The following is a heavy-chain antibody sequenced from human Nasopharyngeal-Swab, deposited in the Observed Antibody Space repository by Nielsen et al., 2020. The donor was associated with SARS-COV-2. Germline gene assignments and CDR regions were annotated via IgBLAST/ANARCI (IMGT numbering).Heavy chain of an antibody. D-gene: IGHD2-15*01. Sequence: GESLKISCVASGFTVSGSFMSWVRQAPGKGLEWVSLFHTGDDTNYADAVKGRFTISRGSSKSTMYLQMSSLRGEDTAVYYCARSGARHRGPDYWGQGTLVTVSS. CDR3: ARSGARHRGPDY. CDR2: FHTGDDT. J-gene: IGHJ4*02. CDR1: GFTVSGSF. V-gene: IGHV3-53*01.